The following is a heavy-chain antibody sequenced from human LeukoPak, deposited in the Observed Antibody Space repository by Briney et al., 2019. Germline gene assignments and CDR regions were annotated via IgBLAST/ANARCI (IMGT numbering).Heavy chain of an antibody. CDR2: IKQDGSEK. V-gene: IGHV3-7*01. J-gene: IGHJ4*02. CDR1: GFTLSTYW. D-gene: IGHD3-3*01. CDR3: ARDRNTDFWSGYYTNYCDY. Sequence: GGSLRLSCAASGFTLSTYWMNWVRQAPGKGLEWVATIKQDGSEKYYVDSVKGRFTISRDNAENSLYLQMNSLRAEDTAVYYCARDRNTDFWSGYYTNYCDYWGQGTLVTVSS.